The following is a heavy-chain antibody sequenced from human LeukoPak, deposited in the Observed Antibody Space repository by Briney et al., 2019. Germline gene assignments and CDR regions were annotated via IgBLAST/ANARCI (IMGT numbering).Heavy chain of an antibody. V-gene: IGHV1-3*01. D-gene: IGHD2-2*01. CDR1: GYTFTSYA. CDR2: INAGNGNT. CDR3: ARHSSTSLEYFQH. Sequence: ASVKVSCKASGYTFTSYAIHWVRQAPGQRLEWMGWINAGNGNTKYSQKFQGRVTITRDTSASTAYMELSSLRSEDTAVYYCARHSSTSLEYFQHWGQGTLVTVSS. J-gene: IGHJ1*01.